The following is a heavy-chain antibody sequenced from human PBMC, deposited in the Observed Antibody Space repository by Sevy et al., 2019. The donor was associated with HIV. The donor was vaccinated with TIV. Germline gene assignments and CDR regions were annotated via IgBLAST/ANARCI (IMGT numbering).Heavy chain of an antibody. CDR3: ARARYYYDSSGYYYGYFNYYYGMDV. V-gene: IGHV3-11*01. D-gene: IGHD3-22*01. CDR2: ISSSGSTI. J-gene: IGHJ6*02. Sequence: GSLRLSCAASGFTFSDYYMSWIRQAPGKGLEWVSYISSSGSTIYYADSVKGRFTISRDNAKNSLYLQMNSLRAEDTAVYYCARARYYYDSSGYYYGYFNYYYGMDVWGQGTTVTVSS. CDR1: GFTFSDYY.